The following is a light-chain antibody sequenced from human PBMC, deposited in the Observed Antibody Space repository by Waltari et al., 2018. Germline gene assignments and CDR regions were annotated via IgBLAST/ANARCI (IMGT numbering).Light chain of an antibody. V-gene: IGLV2-14*01. J-gene: IGLJ2*01. CDR2: EVS. Sequence: QSALTQPASLSGSPGQSITISCPGASSDVGDYNCVSWYQHHPGKAPKLIIYEVSNRPSGVSIRFSGSKSGNTASLTISGLQAEDEADYYCSSYTNISPHVLFGGGTKLTVL. CDR3: SSYTNISPHVL. CDR1: SSDVGDYNC.